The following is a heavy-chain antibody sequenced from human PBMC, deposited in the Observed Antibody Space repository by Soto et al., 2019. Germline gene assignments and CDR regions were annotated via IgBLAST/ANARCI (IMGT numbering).Heavy chain of an antibody. V-gene: IGHV3-23*01. Sequence: PGGSLRLSCVASGFTFMSNAMSWVRQAPGKGLEWVSAISGSGGSTYYADSVKGRFTISRDNSKNTLYLQMNSLRAEDTAVYYCARGYCSSTSCYPLDAFDIWGQGTMVTVSS. CDR3: ARGYCSSTSCYPLDAFDI. D-gene: IGHD2-2*01. CDR2: ISGSGGST. J-gene: IGHJ3*02. CDR1: GFTFMSNA.